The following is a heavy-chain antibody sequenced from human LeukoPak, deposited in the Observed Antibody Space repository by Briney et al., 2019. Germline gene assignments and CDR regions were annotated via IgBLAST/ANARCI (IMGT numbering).Heavy chain of an antibody. D-gene: IGHD3-10*01. J-gene: IGHJ6*03. V-gene: IGHV3-53*01. CDR3: ARGSGSSGTTYYYIDV. CDR1: GFTVSSNY. Sequence: GGSLSLSCAACGFTVSSNYMIGLSQAPGKGREQVSVIYSVGSSYYADSANGQFPISRDNPKNTLYPQTNSLRAEPPSAYYCARGSGSSGTTYYYIDVWGTGTTVTVSS. CDR2: IYSVGSS.